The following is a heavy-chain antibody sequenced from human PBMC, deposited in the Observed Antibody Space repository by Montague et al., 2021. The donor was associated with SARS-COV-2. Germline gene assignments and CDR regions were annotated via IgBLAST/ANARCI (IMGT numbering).Heavy chain of an antibody. V-gene: IGHV3-66*02. J-gene: IGHJ4*02. CDR3: ARGESTGWYNYFDY. Sequence: SLRLSCAASGFTVSDNFMTWVRQAPGRGLEWVSIIYSDGNTYYTDSVRGRFTISRDYSKNTLLLQMNSLRLEDTAVYYCARGESTGWYNYFDYWGQGTLVTVSS. CDR1: GFTVSDNF. D-gene: IGHD6-19*01. CDR2: IYSDGNT.